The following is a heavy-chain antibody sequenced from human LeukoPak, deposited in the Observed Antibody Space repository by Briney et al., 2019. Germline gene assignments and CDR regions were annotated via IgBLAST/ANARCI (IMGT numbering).Heavy chain of an antibody. D-gene: IGHD6-13*01. CDR1: GGSFSGYY. J-gene: IGHJ4*02. CDR2: INRSGST. CDR3: ARGFRYSSSWYYFDY. V-gene: IGHV4-34*01. Sequence: SETLSLTCAVYGGSFSGYYWSWIRQPPGKGLEWIGEINRSGSTNYNPSLKSRVTISVDTSKNQFSLKLSSVTAADTAVYYCARGFRYSSSWYYFDYWGQGTLVTVSS.